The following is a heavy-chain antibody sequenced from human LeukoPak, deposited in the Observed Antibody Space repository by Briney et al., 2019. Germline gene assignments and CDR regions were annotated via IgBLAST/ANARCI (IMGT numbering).Heavy chain of an antibody. V-gene: IGHV3-48*03. D-gene: IGHD5-18*01. CDR2: ISSSGSTI. CDR3: ARDERYSHFDY. Sequence: GGSLRLSCAASGFTFSSYEMNWVRQAPGKGLEWVSYISSSGSTIYYADSVKGRFTISRDNAKKSLYLQMNSLRAKDTAVYYCARDERYSHFDYWGQGTLVTVSS. J-gene: IGHJ4*02. CDR1: GFTFSSYE.